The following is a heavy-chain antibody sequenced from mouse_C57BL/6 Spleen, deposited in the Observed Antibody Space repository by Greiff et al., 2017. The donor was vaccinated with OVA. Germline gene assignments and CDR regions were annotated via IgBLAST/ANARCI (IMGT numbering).Heavy chain of an antibody. V-gene: IGHV1-55*01. CDR2: IYPGSGST. CDR3: AREATTVVEDWYFDV. CDR1: GYTFTSYW. J-gene: IGHJ1*03. Sequence: QVQLQQSGAELVKPGASVKMSCKASGYTFTSYWITWVKQRPGQGLEWIGDIYPGSGSTNYNEKFKSKATLTVDTSSSTAYMQLSSLTSEDSAVYYCAREATTVVEDWYFDVWGTGTTVTVSS. D-gene: IGHD1-1*01.